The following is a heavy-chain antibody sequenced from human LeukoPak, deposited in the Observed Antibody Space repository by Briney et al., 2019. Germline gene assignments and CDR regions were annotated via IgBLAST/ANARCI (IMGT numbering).Heavy chain of an antibody. D-gene: IGHD1-1*01. CDR3: ARDSYNFGLDY. V-gene: IGHV4-34*01. CDR1: GGSFSGYY. Sequence: SETLSLTCAVYGGSFSGYYWSWIRQPPGKGLEWIGEINHRGTTQFNPSLESRVTMAVDTSKNQVSLRLSSVTAADTAVYYCARDSYNFGLDYWGQGTLVCVSS. J-gene: IGHJ4*02. CDR2: INHRGTT.